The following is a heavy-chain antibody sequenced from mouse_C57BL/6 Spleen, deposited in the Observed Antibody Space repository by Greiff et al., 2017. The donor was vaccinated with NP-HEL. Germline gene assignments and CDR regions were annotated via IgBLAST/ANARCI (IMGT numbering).Heavy chain of an antibody. CDR2: FYPGSGSI. Sequence: VKLMESGAELVKPGASVKLSCKASGYTFTEYTIHWVKQRPGQGLEWIGWFYPGSGSIKYNEKFKDKATLSADKSSSTVYMELSRLTSEDSAVYFCARHEGIRDAMDYWGQGTSVTVSS. V-gene: IGHV1-62-2*01. CDR1: GYTFTEYT. J-gene: IGHJ4*01. CDR3: ARHEGIRDAMDY. D-gene: IGHD3-1*01.